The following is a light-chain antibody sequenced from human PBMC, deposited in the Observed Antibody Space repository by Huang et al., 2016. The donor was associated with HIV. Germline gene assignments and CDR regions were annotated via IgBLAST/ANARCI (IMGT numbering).Light chain of an antibody. CDR2: DAS. J-gene: IGKJ4*01. Sequence: EVVLTQSPATLSVSPGEGVTLSCRASHSIGTNLAWYQQTPGQAPRLLIYDASTRATGFSARFSGSGSGTEFSLAIGSLQSADSAVYYCQQYNYWPLLTFGGGTKLEIK. CDR3: QQYNYWPLLT. V-gene: IGKV3-15*01. CDR1: HSIGTN.